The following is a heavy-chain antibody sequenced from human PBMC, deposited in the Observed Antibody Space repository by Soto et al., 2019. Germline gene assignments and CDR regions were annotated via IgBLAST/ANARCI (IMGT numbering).Heavy chain of an antibody. J-gene: IGHJ4*02. CDR2: ISNRGDT. Sequence: GGSLRLSCTASGFIVSDTYVNWVRQAPGKGLEWVSVISNRGDTHYADSVKGRFSLSRDNSDNTLHLQMNNLRVEDTAVYYCAKDRIRKVNDYWGQGTLVTVSS. D-gene: IGHD2-15*01. CDR1: GFIVSDTY. CDR3: AKDRIRKVNDY. V-gene: IGHV3-66*01.